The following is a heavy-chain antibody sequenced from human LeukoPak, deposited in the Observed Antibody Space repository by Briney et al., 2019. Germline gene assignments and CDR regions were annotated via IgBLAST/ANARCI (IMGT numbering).Heavy chain of an antibody. D-gene: IGHD3-22*01. CDR3: TRPYYDSSGYYYDY. J-gene: IGHJ4*02. Sequence: GGSLRLSCAASGFTFSCSAMHWVRQASGKGLEWVGRIRSKANSYATAYAASVKGRFTISRDDSKNTAYLQMKSLKTEDTAVYYCTRPYYDSSGYYYDYWGQGTLVTVSS. V-gene: IGHV3-73*01. CDR1: GFTFSCSA. CDR2: IRSKANSYAT.